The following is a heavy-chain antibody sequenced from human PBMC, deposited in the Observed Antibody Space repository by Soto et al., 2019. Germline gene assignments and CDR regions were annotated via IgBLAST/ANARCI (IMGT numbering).Heavy chain of an antibody. CDR1: GFNLGDYA. CDR3: SRQWLVPNDAFDI. J-gene: IGHJ3*02. Sequence: GGSLRLSCIGSGFNLGDYAMSWLRQAPGKGLEWVGFIRGRAFGGTTDYAASVKGRFTISRDDSKSIAYLQMNSLKTEDTAVYYCSRQWLVPNDAFDIWGQGTMVTVSS. V-gene: IGHV3-49*03. D-gene: IGHD6-19*01. CDR2: IRGRAFGGTT.